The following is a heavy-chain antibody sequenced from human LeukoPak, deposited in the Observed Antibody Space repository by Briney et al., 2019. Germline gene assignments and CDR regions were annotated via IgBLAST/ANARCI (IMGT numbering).Heavy chain of an antibody. D-gene: IGHD3-22*01. CDR1: DGPIRSHY. Sequence: PSETLSLTCTVSDGPIRSHYWTWIRQSPLKGLEWIGDISNSGSTKYNPSLKSRVTISIDTSKSQFSLKLSSVTAADTAVYYCAGGYYYDSSGYYPPYYYGMDVWGQGTTVTVSS. CDR3: AGGYYYDSSGYYPPYYYGMDV. J-gene: IGHJ6*02. CDR2: ISNSGST. V-gene: IGHV4-59*11.